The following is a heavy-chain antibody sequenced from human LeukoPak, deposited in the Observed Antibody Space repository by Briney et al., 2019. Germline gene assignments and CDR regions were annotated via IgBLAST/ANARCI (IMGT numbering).Heavy chain of an antibody. V-gene: IGHV3-21*04. CDR2: ISSSSNYI. J-gene: IGHJ3*02. Sequence: GGSLRLSCAASGFTFSSYSMNWVRQAPGKGLEWVSSISSSSNYIYYADSVKGRFTISRDNAKNSLYLQMNSLRAEDTALYYCARELVDSDAFDIWGQGTMVTVSS. D-gene: IGHD5-12*01. CDR1: GFTFSSYS. CDR3: ARELVDSDAFDI.